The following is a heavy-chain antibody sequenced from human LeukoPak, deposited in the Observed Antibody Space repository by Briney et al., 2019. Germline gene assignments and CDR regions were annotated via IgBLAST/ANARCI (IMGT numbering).Heavy chain of an antibody. CDR2: ISGRGGST. CDR3: AKTIFGVVTTDAFDI. D-gene: IGHD3-3*01. CDR1: GFTFSSYA. Sequence: GGSLRLSCAASGFTFSSYAMSWVRQAPGKGLEWVSAISGRGGSTYYADSVKGRFTISRDNSKTTLYLQMHSLRAEDTAVYYCAKTIFGVVTTDAFDIWGQGTMVTVSS. J-gene: IGHJ3*02. V-gene: IGHV3-23*01.